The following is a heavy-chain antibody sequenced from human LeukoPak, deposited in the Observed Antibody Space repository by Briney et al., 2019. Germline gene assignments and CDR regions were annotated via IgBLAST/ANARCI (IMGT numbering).Heavy chain of an antibody. V-gene: IGHV4-39*01. CDR3: ARLKRPASSSSGGVDY. D-gene: IGHD6-6*01. J-gene: IGHJ4*02. Sequence: SETLSLTCTVSGGSISSSSYYWGWIRQPPGKGLEWIGSIYYGGSTYYNPSLKSRVTLSVDTSKNQFSLKLSSVTAADTAVYYCARLKRPASSSSGGVDYWGQGTLVTVS. CDR1: GGSISSSSYY. CDR2: IYYGGST.